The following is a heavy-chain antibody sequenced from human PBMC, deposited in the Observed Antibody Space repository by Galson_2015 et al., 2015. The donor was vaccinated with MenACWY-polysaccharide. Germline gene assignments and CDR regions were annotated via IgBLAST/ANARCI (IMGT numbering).Heavy chain of an antibody. Sequence: WGWSRQPPGEGLEWFGSIFLRGSPSYNPSLKSRVTITVDTSKNQFSLKLSSLTAADTAVYYCGRVEKYSGSYYILHWGQGTLVTVSS. J-gene: IGHJ4*02. V-gene: IGHV4-38-2*02. CDR2: IFLRGSP. CDR3: GRVEKYSGSYYILH. D-gene: IGHD1-26*01.